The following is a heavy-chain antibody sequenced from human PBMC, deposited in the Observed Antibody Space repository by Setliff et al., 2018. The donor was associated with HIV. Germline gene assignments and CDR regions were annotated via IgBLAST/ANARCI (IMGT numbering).Heavy chain of an antibody. D-gene: IGHD2-2*01. CDR1: GGTFSSYA. CDR2: INTHTGNP. CDR3: ARGALVPAAIGAYYYYMDV. V-gene: IGHV7-4-1*02. J-gene: IGHJ6*03. Sequence: ASVKVSCKASGGTFSSYAISWVRQAPGQGLEWMGWINTHTGNPTYAQDFTGRFVFSLDTSVSTAYLQISSLKAEDTVVYYCARGALVPAAIGAYYYYMDVWGKGTTVTVSS.